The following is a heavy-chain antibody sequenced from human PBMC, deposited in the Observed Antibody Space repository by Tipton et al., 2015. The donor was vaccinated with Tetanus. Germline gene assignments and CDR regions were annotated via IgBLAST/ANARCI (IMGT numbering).Heavy chain of an antibody. V-gene: IGHV4-39*07. Sequence: TLSLTCNVSGASMSSSSYYWDWIRQPPGKGLEWIGSIYYSGSSYYNPSLESRVTISVDKSKNQFSLRLGSVTAADTAMYYCAREPAATGTSLFDYWGQGALVTVSS. CDR1: GASMSSSSYY. CDR2: IYYSGSS. CDR3: AREPAATGTSLFDY. J-gene: IGHJ4*02. D-gene: IGHD6-13*01.